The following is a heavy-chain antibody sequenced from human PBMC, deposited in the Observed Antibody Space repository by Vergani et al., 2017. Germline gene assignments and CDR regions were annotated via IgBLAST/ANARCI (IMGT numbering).Heavy chain of an antibody. J-gene: IGHJ4*02. CDR3: ARDILNIVVVPAANILGLDY. CDR1: GYTFTGYY. Sequence: QVQLVQSGAEVKKPGASVKVSCKASGYTFTGYYMHWVRQAPGQGLEWMGWINPNSGGTNYAQKFQGRVTMTRDTSISTAYMELSRLRSDDTAVYYCARDILNIVVVPAANILGLDYSGQGTLVTVSS. D-gene: IGHD2-2*01. V-gene: IGHV1-2*02. CDR2: INPNSGGT.